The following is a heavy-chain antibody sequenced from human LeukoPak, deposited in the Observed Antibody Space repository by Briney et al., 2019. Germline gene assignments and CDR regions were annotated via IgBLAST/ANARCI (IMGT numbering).Heavy chain of an antibody. D-gene: IGHD6-13*01. CDR1: GGSISSGGYS. V-gene: IGHV4-30-2*01. Sequence: RPSETLSLTCAVSGGSISSGGYSWSWIRQPPGKGLEWIGYIYHSGSTYYNPSLKSRVTISVDRSKNQFSLKLSSVTAADTAVYYCARGVRSWLFDYWGQGTLVTVSS. CDR2: IYHSGST. CDR3: ARGVRSWLFDY. J-gene: IGHJ4*02.